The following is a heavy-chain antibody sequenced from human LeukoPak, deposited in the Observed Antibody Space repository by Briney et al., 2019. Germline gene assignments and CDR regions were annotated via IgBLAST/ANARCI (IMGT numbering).Heavy chain of an antibody. V-gene: IGHV3-21*01. J-gene: IGHJ4*02. D-gene: IGHD2-2*02. CDR1: GFTFSSYS. Sequence: GGSLRLSCAASGFTFSSYSMNWVRQAPGKGLEWVSSISSSSSYIYYADSVKGRFTISRDNAKNSLYLQMNSLRAEDTAVYYCARLPSRYCSSTSCYKYFDYWGQGTLVTVSS. CDR3: ARLPSRYCSSTSCYKYFDY. CDR2: ISSSSSYI.